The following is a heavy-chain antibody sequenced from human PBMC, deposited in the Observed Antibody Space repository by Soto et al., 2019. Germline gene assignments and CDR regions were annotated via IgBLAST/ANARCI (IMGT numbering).Heavy chain of an antibody. Sequence: QVQLQESGPGLVKPSQTLSLTCTVSGGSISSGGYYWSWMRQHPGKGLEWIGYIYYSGSTYYNPSLKSRVTISVDTSKNQFSLKLSSVTAADTAVYYCARSRIAARQVFDYWGQGTLVTVSS. CDR1: GGSISSGGYY. CDR2: IYYSGST. D-gene: IGHD6-6*01. CDR3: ARSRIAARQVFDY. J-gene: IGHJ4*02. V-gene: IGHV4-31*03.